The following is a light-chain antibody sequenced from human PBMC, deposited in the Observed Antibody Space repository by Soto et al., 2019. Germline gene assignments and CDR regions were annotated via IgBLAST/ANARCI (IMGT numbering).Light chain of an antibody. CDR1: QGIGVY. CDR3: QKYNSDPLT. Sequence: DIQMTQSPSSVSASLGDRVTITCRASQGIGVYLAWFQQKPGNVPKLLIYAASTLQSWVPSRFSGSGSGTDVTLTISSLQPEDVATYYCQKYNSDPLTFGGGTKVEIK. V-gene: IGKV1-27*01. CDR2: AAS. J-gene: IGKJ4*01.